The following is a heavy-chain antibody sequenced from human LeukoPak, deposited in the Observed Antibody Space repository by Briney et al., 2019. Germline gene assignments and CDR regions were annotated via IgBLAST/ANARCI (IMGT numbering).Heavy chain of an antibody. CDR3: ARDGGEFYDSSGYYDY. CDR1: GFTFSSYG. CDR2: ISYDGSNK. V-gene: IGHV3-30*03. J-gene: IGHJ4*02. D-gene: IGHD3-22*01. Sequence: GGTLRLSCAASGFTFSSYGMSWVRQAPGKGLEWVAVISYDGSNKYYADSVKGRFTISRDNSKNTLYLRMNSLRAEDTAVYYCARDGGEFYDSSGYYDYWGQGTLVTVSS.